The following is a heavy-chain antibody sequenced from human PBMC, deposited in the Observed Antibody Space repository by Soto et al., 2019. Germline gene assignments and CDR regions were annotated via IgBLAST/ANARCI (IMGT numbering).Heavy chain of an antibody. D-gene: IGHD6-19*01. V-gene: IGHV4-4*02. CDR2: IYHSGST. Sequence: PSETLSLTCAVSGGSISSSNWWSWVRQPPGKGLEWIGEIYHSGSTNYNPSPKSRVTISVDKSKNQFSLKLSSVTAADTAVYYCARAGIAVAGSFDYWGQGTLVTVSS. CDR3: ARAGIAVAGSFDY. J-gene: IGHJ4*02. CDR1: GGSISSSNW.